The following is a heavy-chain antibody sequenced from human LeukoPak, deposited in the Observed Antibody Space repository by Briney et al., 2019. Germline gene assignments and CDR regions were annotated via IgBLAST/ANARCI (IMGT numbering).Heavy chain of an antibody. V-gene: IGHV4-34*01. CDR3: ARPRYYYDSSGYHPLTIWDY. CDR1: GGSFSGYY. CDR2: INHSGST. D-gene: IGHD3-22*01. Sequence: SETPSLTCAVYGGSFSGYYWSWIRQPPGKGLEWIGEINHSGSTNYNPSLKSRVTISVDTSKNQFSLKLSSVTAADTAVYYCARPRYYYDSSGYHPLTIWDYWGQGTLVTVSS. J-gene: IGHJ4*02.